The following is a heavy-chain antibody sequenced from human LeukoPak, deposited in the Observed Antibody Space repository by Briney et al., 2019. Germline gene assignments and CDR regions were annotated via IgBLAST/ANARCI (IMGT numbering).Heavy chain of an antibody. Sequence: SETLSLTCTVSGGSISSGGYYWSWIRQHPGKGLEWIGYIYYSGSTYYNPSLKSRVTISVDTSKNQFSLKLSSVTAADTAVYYCAGDPGGRFSYYFDYWGQGTLVTVSS. CDR3: AGDPGGRFSYYFDY. CDR2: IYYSGST. D-gene: IGHD3-3*01. CDR1: GGSISSGGYY. J-gene: IGHJ4*02. V-gene: IGHV4-31*03.